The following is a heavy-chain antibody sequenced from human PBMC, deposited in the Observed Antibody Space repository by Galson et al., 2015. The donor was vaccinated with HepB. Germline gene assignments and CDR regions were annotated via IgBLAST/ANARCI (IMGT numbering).Heavy chain of an antibody. CDR1: GGTFSSYA. D-gene: IGHD6-13*01. Sequence: SVKVSCKASGGTFSSYAISWVRQAPGQGLEWMGRIIPILGIANYAQKFQGRVTITADKSTSTAYMELSSLRSEDTAVYYCTRIAAAGSGYGMDVWGQGTTVTVSS. V-gene: IGHV1-69*04. CDR3: TRIAAAGSGYGMDV. CDR2: IIPILGIA. J-gene: IGHJ6*02.